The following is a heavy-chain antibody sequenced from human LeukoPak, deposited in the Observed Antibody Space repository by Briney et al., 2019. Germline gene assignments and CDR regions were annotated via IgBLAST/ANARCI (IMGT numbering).Heavy chain of an antibody. V-gene: IGHV1-2*02. D-gene: IGHD3-22*01. CDR1: GYTFTGYY. CDR2: INPNSGGT. CDR3: ARSKITMIVVVIFDY. J-gene: IGHJ4*02. Sequence: GASVKVSCKASGYTFTGYYMHWVRQAPGQGLEWMVWINPNSGGTNYAQKFQGRVTMTRDTSISTAYMELSRLRSDDTAVYYCARSKITMIVVVIFDYWGQGTLVTVSS.